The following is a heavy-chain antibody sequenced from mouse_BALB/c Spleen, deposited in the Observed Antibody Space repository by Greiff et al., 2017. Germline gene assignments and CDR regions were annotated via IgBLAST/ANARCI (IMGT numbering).Heavy chain of an antibody. Sequence: EVKLEESGGGLVQPGGSMKLSCVASGFTFSNYWMNWVRQSPEKGLEWVAEIRLKSNNYATHYAESVKGRFTISRDDSKSSVYLQMNNLRAEDTGIYYCTRLDGYYGYFDVWGAGTTVTVSS. CDR1: GFTFSNYW. CDR3: TRLDGYYGYFDV. J-gene: IGHJ1*01. D-gene: IGHD2-3*01. V-gene: IGHV6-6*02. CDR2: IRLKSNNYAT.